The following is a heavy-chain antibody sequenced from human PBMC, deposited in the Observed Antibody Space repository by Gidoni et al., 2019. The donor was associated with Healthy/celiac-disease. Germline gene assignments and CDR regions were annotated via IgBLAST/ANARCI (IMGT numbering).Heavy chain of an antibody. Sequence: QVQLQEAGPGLVKPSQTLSLTCTVSGGSISSGGYYWSWIRQHPGKGLEWIGYIYYSGSTYYNPSLKSRVTISVDTSKNQFSLKLSSVTAADTAVYYCARGSVCTSCFVGYAFDIWGQGTMVTVSS. CDR1: GGSISSGGYY. CDR2: IYYSGST. CDR3: ARGSVCTSCFVGYAFDI. J-gene: IGHJ3*02. D-gene: IGHD2-2*01. V-gene: IGHV4-31*03.